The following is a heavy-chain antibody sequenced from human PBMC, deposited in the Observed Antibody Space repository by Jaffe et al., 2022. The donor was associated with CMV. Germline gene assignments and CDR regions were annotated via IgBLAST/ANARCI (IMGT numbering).Heavy chain of an antibody. D-gene: IGHD3-22*01. Sequence: QVQLQESGPGLVKPSETLSLTCTVSGGSISSRSYYWGWIRQPPGKGLEWIGNIYYSGSTYYNPSLKSRLTISVDTSKNQFSLKLSSVTAADTAVYYCARRQEVNYYDSNGYYLNPNWFDPWGQGTLVTVSS. CDR2: IYYSGST. CDR3: ARRQEVNYYDSNGYYLNPNWFDP. CDR1: GGSISSRSYY. V-gene: IGHV4-39*01. J-gene: IGHJ5*02.